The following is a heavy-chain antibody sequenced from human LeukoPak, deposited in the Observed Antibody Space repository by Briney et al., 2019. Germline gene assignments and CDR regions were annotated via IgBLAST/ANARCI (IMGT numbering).Heavy chain of an antibody. CDR2: ISGSGGAGT. V-gene: IGHV3-23*01. J-gene: IGHJ6*02. CDR1: GFTFSSYA. D-gene: IGHD1-26*01. Sequence: GGSLRLSCAASGFTFSSYAMSWVRQAPGKGLEWVSTISGSGGAGTYYADSVKGRFTISRDNSMNTLYLPMNSLRAEDTAVYYCVKDRGGSPFYGMDVWGQGTTVTVSS. CDR3: VKDRGGSPFYGMDV.